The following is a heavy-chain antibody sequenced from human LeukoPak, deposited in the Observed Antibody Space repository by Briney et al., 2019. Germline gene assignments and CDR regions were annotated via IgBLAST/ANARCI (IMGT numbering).Heavy chain of an antibody. CDR3: AKSPSSSWYYYYYYMDV. Sequence: GGSLRLSCTVSGFTVSSNSMSWVRQAPGKGLEWVSFIYSDNTHYSDSVKGRFTISRDNSKNTLYLQMNSLRAEDTAVYYCAKSPSSSWYYYYYYMDVWGKGTTVTVSS. CDR2: IYSDNT. CDR1: GFTVSSNS. J-gene: IGHJ6*03. V-gene: IGHV3-53*01. D-gene: IGHD6-13*01.